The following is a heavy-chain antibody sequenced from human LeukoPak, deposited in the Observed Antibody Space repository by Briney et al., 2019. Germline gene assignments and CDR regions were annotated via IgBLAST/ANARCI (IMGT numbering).Heavy chain of an antibody. D-gene: IGHD3-10*01. J-gene: IGHJ4*02. CDR3: AKPIYDSGSYFLFDY. V-gene: IGHV3-48*03. CDR2: ISSSGSTI. CDR1: GFTFSSYE. Sequence: GGSLRLSCAASGFTFSSYEMDWVRQAPGKGLEWVSYISSSGSTIYYAHSVKGRFTISRDNSKNTLYLQMNSLITEDTAVYYCAKPIYDSGSYFLFDYWGQGTLVTVSS.